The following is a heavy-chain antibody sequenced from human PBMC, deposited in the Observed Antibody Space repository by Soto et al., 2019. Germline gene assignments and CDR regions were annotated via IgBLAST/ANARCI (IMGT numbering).Heavy chain of an antibody. CDR3: ARGGPASSGYKRDYFYSYGMDV. D-gene: IGHD3-22*01. CDR1: GYIFTDYY. CDR2: INPTDGST. Sequence: ASVKVSCTASGYIFTDYYINWVRQAPGHGLEWMGIINPTDGSTEYAQKFQDRVTMTRDTSTSTVYMELSSLRSEDTAVYYCARGGPASSGYKRDYFYSYGMDVWGQGTTVTVSS. V-gene: IGHV1-46*01. J-gene: IGHJ6*02.